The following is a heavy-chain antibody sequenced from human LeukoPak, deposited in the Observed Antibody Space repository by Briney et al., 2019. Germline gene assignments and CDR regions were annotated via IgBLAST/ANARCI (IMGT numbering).Heavy chain of an antibody. J-gene: IGHJ4*02. D-gene: IGHD5-12*01. CDR1: GFTFSTFT. CDR3: AIQISGYVY. V-gene: IGHV3-64*01. Sequence: GGSLRLSCAASGFTFSTFTMHWVRQAPGKGLEYVSGITDNGSTINYANSVKGRFTISRDNSKNTLYLQMGSLRPDDMAVYYCAIQISGYVYWGQGTLVTVSS. CDR2: ITDNGSTI.